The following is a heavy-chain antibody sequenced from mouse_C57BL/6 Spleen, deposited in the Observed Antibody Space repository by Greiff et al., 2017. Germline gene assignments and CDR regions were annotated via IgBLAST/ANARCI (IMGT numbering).Heavy chain of an antibody. D-gene: IGHD1-1*01. CDR1: GYTFTSYW. CDR3: AYYYGSSYYLDY. V-gene: IGHV1-64*01. J-gene: IGHJ2*01. CDR2: IHPNSGST. Sequence: QVQLQQPGAELVKPGASVKLSCKASGYTFTSYWMHWVKQRPGQGLEWIGMIHPNSGSTNYNEKFKSKATLTVDKSSSTAYMQLSSLTSEDSAVYYCAYYYGSSYYLDYWGQGTTLTVSS.